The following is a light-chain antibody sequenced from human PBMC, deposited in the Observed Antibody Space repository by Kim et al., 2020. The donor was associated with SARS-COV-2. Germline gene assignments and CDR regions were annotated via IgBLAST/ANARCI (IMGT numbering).Light chain of an antibody. CDR2: DVT. Sequence: QSALTQPASVSGSPGQSITISCTGTSSDIGAYNHVSWYQQHPGESPKFMIYDVTKRPSGVSNRFSGPKSGKTASLTISGLQAEDEADYYCSSYTTGKALVFGRGTQLTVL. CDR1: SSDIGAYNH. V-gene: IGLV2-14*03. J-gene: IGLJ3*02. CDR3: SSYTTGKALV.